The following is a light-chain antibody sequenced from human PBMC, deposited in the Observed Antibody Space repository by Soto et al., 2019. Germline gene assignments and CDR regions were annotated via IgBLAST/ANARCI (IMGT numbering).Light chain of an antibody. V-gene: IGLV4-69*01. CDR3: QTWGTGMGV. CDR1: SGHSSYA. CDR2: LNSDGSH. Sequence: QSVLTQSPSASASLGASVKLTCTLSSGHSSYAIAWHQQQPEKGPRYLMKLNSDGSHSKGDGIPDRFSGSSSGAERYLTISSLQYEDEADYYRQTWGTGMGVFGTGTKVTVL. J-gene: IGLJ1*01.